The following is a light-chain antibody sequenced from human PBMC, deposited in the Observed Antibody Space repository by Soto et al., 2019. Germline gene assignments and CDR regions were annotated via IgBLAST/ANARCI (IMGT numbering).Light chain of an antibody. CDR3: LLSYSGARSVV. CDR2: DTS. V-gene: IGLV7-46*01. J-gene: IGLJ2*01. Sequence: QAVVTQEPSLTVSPGGTVTRTCGSSTGAVTSGHYPYWFQQKPGQAPRTLIYDTSNKHSWTPARFSGSLLGGKAALTLSGAQPEDEAEYYCLLSYSGARSVVFGGGTKVTVL. CDR1: TGAVTSGHY.